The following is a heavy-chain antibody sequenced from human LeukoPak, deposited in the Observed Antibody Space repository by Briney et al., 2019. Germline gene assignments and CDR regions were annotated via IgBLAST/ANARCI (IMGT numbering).Heavy chain of an antibody. CDR2: ISSSSSYI. CDR1: GFTFSTYW. J-gene: IGHJ6*03. Sequence: PGGSLRLSCAASGFTFSTYWMHWVRQAPGKGLEWVSSISSSSSYIYYADSVKGRFTISRDNAKNSLYLQMNSLRAEDTAVYYCARGVSSWPNYYYYYMDVWGKGTTVTVSS. D-gene: IGHD6-13*01. CDR3: ARGVSSWPNYYYYYMDV. V-gene: IGHV3-21*01.